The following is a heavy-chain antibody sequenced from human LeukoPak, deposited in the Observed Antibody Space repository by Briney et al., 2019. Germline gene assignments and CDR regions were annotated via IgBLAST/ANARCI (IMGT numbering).Heavy chain of an antibody. CDR2: ISVVGDRT. CDR3: AKEKFQLFYDSSGYYHNYFDY. V-gene: IGHV3-43*02. CDR1: GFTFDDYA. J-gene: IGHJ4*02. D-gene: IGHD3-22*01. Sequence: GGSLRLSCAPAGFTFDDYAMHWVRQAPGKGLEWVSLISVVGDRTSYADYVKGRFTIYRHNSKSSLFLQMISLRTADTALYYCAKEKFQLFYDSSGYYHNYFDYWGQGTLVTVSS.